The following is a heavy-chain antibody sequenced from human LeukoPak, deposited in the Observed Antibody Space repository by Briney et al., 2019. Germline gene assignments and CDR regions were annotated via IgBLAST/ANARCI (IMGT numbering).Heavy chain of an antibody. CDR1: GFTFSSYG. J-gene: IGHJ4*02. Sequence: PGGSLRLSCAASGFTFSSYGMHWVRQAPGKGLEWVAVIWYDGSNKYYADSVKGRFTLSRDNSKNTLYLQMNSLRAEDTAVYYCAKDRGDGYNNNFDYWGQGTLVTVSS. D-gene: IGHD5-24*01. CDR3: AKDRGDGYNNNFDY. CDR2: IWYDGSNK. V-gene: IGHV3-33*06.